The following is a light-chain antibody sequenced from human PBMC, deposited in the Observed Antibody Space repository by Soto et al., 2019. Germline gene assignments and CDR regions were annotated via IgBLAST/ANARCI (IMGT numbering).Light chain of an antibody. CDR2: GPS. CDR3: HQYNDWPPA. V-gene: IGKV3-15*01. J-gene: IGKJ1*01. CDR1: QSVSNN. Sequence: EIVVTQSPATLSVSPGERAALSCRASQSVSNNVAWYHQKPGQAPRLLIYGPSTRASGVPPRFSGSGYGREFTLTISSLHSGDYGVYYCHQYNDWPPAFGQGTKVEIK.